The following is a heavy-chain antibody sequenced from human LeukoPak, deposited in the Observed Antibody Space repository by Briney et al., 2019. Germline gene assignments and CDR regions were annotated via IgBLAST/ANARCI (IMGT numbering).Heavy chain of an antibody. J-gene: IGHJ5*02. CDR2: INHSGST. CDR1: GGSFSGYY. CDR3: ARGAGYDSSGYYYVRRRFDP. D-gene: IGHD3-22*01. V-gene: IGHV4-34*01. Sequence: SETLSLTCAVYGGSFSGYYWSWIRQPPGKGLEWIGEINHSGSTNYNPSLKSRVTIPVDTSKNQFSLKLSSVTAADTAVYYCARGAGYDSSGYYYVRRRFDPWGQGTLVTVSS.